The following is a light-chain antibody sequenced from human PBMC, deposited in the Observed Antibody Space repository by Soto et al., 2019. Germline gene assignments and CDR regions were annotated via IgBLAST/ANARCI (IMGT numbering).Light chain of an antibody. CDR2: DVN. J-gene: IGLJ1*01. CDR3: CSYAGGYTIV. Sequence: QSALTQPRSVSGSPGQSVTISCTGTSNDVGDYDYVSWYQQYPGKAPKLIIYDVNKRPSGVPDRFSGSKSGNTASLTISALQYEDEADYYCCSYAGGYTIVVGTGTKLTVL. CDR1: SNDVGDYDY. V-gene: IGLV2-11*01.